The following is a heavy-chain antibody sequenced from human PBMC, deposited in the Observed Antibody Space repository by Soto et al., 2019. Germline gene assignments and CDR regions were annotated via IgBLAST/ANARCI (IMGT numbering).Heavy chain of an antibody. CDR3: IIAAPGSRWFDP. CDR1: GYSFINHW. Sequence: PGESLKISCEGSGYSFINHWIGWVRQMPGKGLEWMGSIYPGVSDTKYSPSFEGQVTISADRSVSTAYLQWSSLKASDTAIFYRIIAAPGSRWFDPWGQGTLVTVSS. V-gene: IGHV5-51*01. J-gene: IGHJ5*02. CDR2: IYPGVSDT. D-gene: IGHD6-13*01.